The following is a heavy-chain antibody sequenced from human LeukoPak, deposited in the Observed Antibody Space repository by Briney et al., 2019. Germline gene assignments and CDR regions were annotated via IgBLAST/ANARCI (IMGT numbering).Heavy chain of an antibody. V-gene: IGHV3-21*01. Sequence: GGSQRLSCAASGFTFSSYAMNWVRQAPGKGLEWVSSISGDSAYKYYADSVKDRFTISRDNAENSLYLQMNSLRAEDTAVYYCSNFETVGVKPFEYWGQGALVTVSS. CDR1: GFTFSSYA. CDR3: SNFETVGVKPFEY. D-gene: IGHD1-26*01. CDR2: ISGDSAYK. J-gene: IGHJ4*02.